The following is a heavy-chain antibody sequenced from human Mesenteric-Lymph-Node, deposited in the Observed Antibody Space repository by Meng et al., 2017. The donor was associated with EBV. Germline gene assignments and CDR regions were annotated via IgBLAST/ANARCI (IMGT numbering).Heavy chain of an antibody. J-gene: IGHJ1*01. D-gene: IGHD2-2*01. V-gene: IGHV1-69*01. Sequence: QVQLVQSGAEVKTPGSSVKVSCKASEGPFTNYGISWVRQAPGQGLEWIGGIMPVFGTDNQAQNFQGRVTITADESTSTVYMELSSLGFDDTAVYYCARVGNAGAEYLPHWGQGTLVTVSS. CDR1: EGPFTNYG. CDR3: ARVGNAGAEYLPH. CDR2: IMPVFGTD.